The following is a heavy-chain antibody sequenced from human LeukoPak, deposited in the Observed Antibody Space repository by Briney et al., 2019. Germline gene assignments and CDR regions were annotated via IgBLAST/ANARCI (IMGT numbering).Heavy chain of an antibody. CDR2: INPNSGGT. D-gene: IGHD4-11*01. J-gene: IGHJ3*02. CDR1: GYTFTGYY. CDR3: ARPLTTSRFFGAFDI. Sequence: ASVKVSCKASGYTFTGYYMHWVRQAPGQGLEWMGWINPNSGGTNYAQKFQGRVTMTRDTSISTAYMELSRLRSDDTAVYYCARPLTTSRFFGAFDIWGQGTMVTVSS. V-gene: IGHV1-2*02.